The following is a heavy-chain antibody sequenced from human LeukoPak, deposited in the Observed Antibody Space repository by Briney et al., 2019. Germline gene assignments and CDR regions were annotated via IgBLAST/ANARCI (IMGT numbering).Heavy chain of an antibody. CDR1: GGSLSSGNW. Sequence: PSETLSLTCGVSGGSLSSGNWWSWVRQPPGKGLEWIGEIFQSGSTNFNPSLKSRVTISIDKSKNQFSLEVTSISAADTAVYYCARNAAYNLDYWGQGILVTVSS. J-gene: IGHJ4*02. CDR2: IFQSGST. V-gene: IGHV4-4*02. D-gene: IGHD1-14*01. CDR3: ARNAAYNLDY.